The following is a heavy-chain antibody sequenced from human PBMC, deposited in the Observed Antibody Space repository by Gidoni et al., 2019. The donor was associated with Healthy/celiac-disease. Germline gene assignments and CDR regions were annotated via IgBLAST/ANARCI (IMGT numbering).Heavy chain of an antibody. V-gene: IGHV3-23*01. Sequence: EVQLLESGGGLVQPGGSLSLSCAASGFTFTSYAIRWVPQAPGKGLGGGSAISGRGGRTYYADSVKGRFTTPRDNSKNTLDLQMNSLRAEDTAVYYCAKSVTVRGVKGPYPAPYFDYWGQGTLVTVSS. J-gene: IGHJ4*02. CDR1: GFTFTSYA. D-gene: IGHD3-10*01. CDR2: ISGRGGRT. CDR3: AKSVTVRGVKGPYPAPYFDY.